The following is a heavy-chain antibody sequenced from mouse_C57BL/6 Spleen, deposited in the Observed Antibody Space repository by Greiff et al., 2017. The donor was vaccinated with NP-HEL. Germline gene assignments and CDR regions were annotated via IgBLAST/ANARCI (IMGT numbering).Heavy chain of an antibody. J-gene: IGHJ1*03. V-gene: IGHV1-9*01. D-gene: IGHD1-1*01. Sequence: VQRVESGAELMKPGASVKLSCKATGYTFTGYWIEWVKQRPGHGLEWIGEILPGSGSTNYNEKFKGKATFTADTSSNTAYMQLSSLTTEDSAIYYCARPRITTVVATRYFDVWGTGTTVTVSS. CDR3: ARPRITTVVATRYFDV. CDR2: ILPGSGST. CDR1: GYTFTGYW.